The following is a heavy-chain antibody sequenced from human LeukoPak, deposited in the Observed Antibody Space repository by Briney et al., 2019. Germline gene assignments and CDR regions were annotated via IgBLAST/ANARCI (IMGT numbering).Heavy chain of an antibody. D-gene: IGHD3-10*01. CDR2: IYTSGST. V-gene: IGHV4-61*02. CDR3: ARAGVRGVIIYFDY. CDR1: GGSISSGSYY. Sequence: SETLSLTCTVSGGSISSGSYYWSWIRQPAGKGLEWIGRIYTSGSTNYNPSLKSRVTISVDTPKSQFSLKLTSVTAADTAVYYCARAGVRGVIIYFDYWGQGTLVTVSS. J-gene: IGHJ4*02.